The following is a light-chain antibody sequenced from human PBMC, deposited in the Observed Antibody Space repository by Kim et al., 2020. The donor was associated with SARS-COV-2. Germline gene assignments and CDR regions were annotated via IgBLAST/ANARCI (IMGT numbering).Light chain of an antibody. CDR2: AAS. CDR1: QSISRY. J-gene: IGKJ1*01. V-gene: IGKV1-39*01. Sequence: ASVGDRVTITCQASQSISRYLNWYQQKPGKAPKLLIFAASSLHSGVSSRFSGSGSLTGFTLTISNLQPEDVATYYCQQSYTTPWTFGQGTKVDIK. CDR3: QQSYTTPWT.